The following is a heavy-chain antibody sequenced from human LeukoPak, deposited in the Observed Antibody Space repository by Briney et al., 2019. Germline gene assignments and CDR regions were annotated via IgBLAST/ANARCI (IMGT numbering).Heavy chain of an antibody. D-gene: IGHD5-18*01. CDR1: GYSFTSYW. V-gene: IGHV5-51*01. CDR2: IYPGDSDT. CDR3: ARHEDTAMAGPDY. J-gene: IGHJ4*02. Sequence: GESLKISCKGSGYSFTSYWIGWVRQLPGKGLEWMGIIYPGDSDTRYSPSFQGQVTISADKSISTAYLQWSSLKASDTAMYYCARHEDTAMAGPDYWGQGTLVTVSS.